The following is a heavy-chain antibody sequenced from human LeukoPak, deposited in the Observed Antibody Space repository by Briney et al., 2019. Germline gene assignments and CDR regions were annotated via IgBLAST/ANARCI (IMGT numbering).Heavy chain of an antibody. Sequence: SETLSLTCTGSGGSISSYYWSWIRQPPGKGLEWIGYIYYSGSTNYNPSLKSRVTISVDTSKNQFSLKLSSVTAADTAVYYCARGGVGGSSSSIDYWGQGTLVTVSS. CDR3: ARGGVGGSSSSIDY. CDR1: GGSISSYY. J-gene: IGHJ4*02. CDR2: IYYSGST. D-gene: IGHD6-6*01. V-gene: IGHV4-59*08.